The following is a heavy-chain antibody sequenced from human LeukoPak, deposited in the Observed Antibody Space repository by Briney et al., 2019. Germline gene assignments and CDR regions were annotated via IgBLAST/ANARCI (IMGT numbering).Heavy chain of an antibody. Sequence: SETLSLTCTVSGGSISSYYWSWIRQPPGKGLEWIGYIYYSGSTNYNPSLKSRVTISVDTSKNQFSLKLSSVTAADTAVYYCARDRDRKHYMDVWGKGTTVTISS. CDR1: GGSISSYY. J-gene: IGHJ6*03. D-gene: IGHD2-15*01. V-gene: IGHV4-59*12. CDR2: IYYSGST. CDR3: ARDRDRKHYMDV.